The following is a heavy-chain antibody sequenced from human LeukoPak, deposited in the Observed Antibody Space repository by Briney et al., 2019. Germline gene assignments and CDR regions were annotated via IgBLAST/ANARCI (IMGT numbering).Heavy chain of an antibody. CDR1: AGSISSSSHH. Sequence: SETLSLTCTVSAGSISSSSHHWGWIRQSPGKGLEWIGSIYYGRTTYYNPSLNSRVTISIVTSKNQFSLQLNSVTAADTAVYYCVRHDGRGGATMGALDSWGQGSLVTVSS. J-gene: IGHJ4*02. D-gene: IGHD5-12*01. V-gene: IGHV4-39*01. CDR2: IYYGRTT. CDR3: VRHDGRGGATMGALDS.